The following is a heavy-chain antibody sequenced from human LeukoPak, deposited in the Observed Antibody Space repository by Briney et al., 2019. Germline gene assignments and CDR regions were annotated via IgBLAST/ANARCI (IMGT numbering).Heavy chain of an antibody. J-gene: IGHJ4*02. CDR2: IYYSGST. Sequence: IPSETLSLTCTVSGGSISSSSYYWGWIRQPPGKGLEWIGSIYYSGSTYYNPSLKSRVTISADTSKNQFSLKLSSVTAADTAVYYCARCHSSSWYGDYFDYWGQGTLVTVSS. D-gene: IGHD6-13*01. CDR1: GGSISSSSYY. CDR3: ARCHSSSWYGDYFDY. V-gene: IGHV4-39*01.